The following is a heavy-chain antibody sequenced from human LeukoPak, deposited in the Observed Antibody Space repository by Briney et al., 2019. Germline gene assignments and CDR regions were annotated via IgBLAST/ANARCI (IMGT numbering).Heavy chain of an antibody. V-gene: IGHV4-59*11. CDR1: GGSISSHY. CDR3: ARDAASYFDY. CDR2: IYYSGST. Sequence: PSETLSLTCTVSGGSISSHYWSWIRQPPGKGLEWIGYIYYSGSTNYNPSLKSRVTISVDTSKNQFSLKLCSVTAADTAVYYWARDAASYFDYWGQGTLVTVSS. D-gene: IGHD6-13*01. J-gene: IGHJ4*03.